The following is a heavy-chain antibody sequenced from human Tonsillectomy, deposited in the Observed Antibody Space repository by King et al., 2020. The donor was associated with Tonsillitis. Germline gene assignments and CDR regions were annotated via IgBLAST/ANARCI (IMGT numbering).Heavy chain of an antibody. CDR1: GYTLTNYF. V-gene: IGHV1-46*03. D-gene: IGHD3-3*01. Sequence: QLVQSGTEVREPGASVKVSCKASGYTLTNYFMHWVRQAPGQGLEWMGIINPSDGSTSYPQKFRGRVTVTRDTSTSTVYMELNCLRSEDTALYFCARGSIFGVPFSHGVAGYWGQGTLITVSS. CDR2: INPSDGST. J-gene: IGHJ4*02. CDR3: ARGSIFGVPFSHGVAGY.